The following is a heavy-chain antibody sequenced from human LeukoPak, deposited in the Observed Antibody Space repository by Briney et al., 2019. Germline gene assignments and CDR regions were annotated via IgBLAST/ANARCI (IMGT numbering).Heavy chain of an antibody. J-gene: IGHJ6*02. CDR2: INTNTGNP. V-gene: IGHV7-4-1*02. CDR3: ARVKAVAGRRPYCYYGMDV. Sequence: ASVKVSCKASGYTFTSYAMNWVRQAPGQGLEWMGWINTNTGNPTYAQGFTGRFVFSLDTSVSTAYLQISSLKAEDTAVYYCARVKAVAGRRPYCYYGMDVWGQGTTVTVSS. D-gene: IGHD6-19*01. CDR1: GYTFTSYA.